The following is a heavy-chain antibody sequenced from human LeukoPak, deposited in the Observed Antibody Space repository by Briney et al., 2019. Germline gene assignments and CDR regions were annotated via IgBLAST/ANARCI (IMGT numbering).Heavy chain of an antibody. CDR3: ATWLTYYYDSSGYPPANY. CDR1: GYTLTEIS. J-gene: IGHJ4*02. Sequence: ASVKVSCKVSGYTLTEISMHWVRQAPGKGLEWMGGFDPEDGETIYAQKFQGRVTMTEDTSTDTAYMELSSLRSEDTAVYYCATWLTYYYDSSGYPPANYWGPGTLVTVSS. D-gene: IGHD3-22*01. CDR2: FDPEDGET. V-gene: IGHV1-24*01.